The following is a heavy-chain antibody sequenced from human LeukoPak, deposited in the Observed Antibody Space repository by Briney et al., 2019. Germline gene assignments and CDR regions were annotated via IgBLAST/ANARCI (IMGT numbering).Heavy chain of an antibody. Sequence: GESLRISCKGSGYSFTSYWISWVRQMPGEGLEWMGRIDPSDSYTNYSPSFQGHVTISADKSISTAYLQWSSLKASDTAMYYCARIYCSSTSCYPYYYGMDVWGQGTTVTVSS. J-gene: IGHJ6*02. CDR2: IDPSDSYT. V-gene: IGHV5-10-1*01. CDR1: GYSFTSYW. D-gene: IGHD2-2*01. CDR3: ARIYCSSTSCYPYYYGMDV.